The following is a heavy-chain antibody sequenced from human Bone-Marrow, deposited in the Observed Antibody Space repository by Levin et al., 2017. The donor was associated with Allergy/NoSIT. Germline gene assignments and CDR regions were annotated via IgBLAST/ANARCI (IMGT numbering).Heavy chain of an antibody. CDR3: AQDGDISAYYIDFDY. V-gene: IGHV3-72*01. D-gene: IGHD3-9*01. CDR1: GFSFNDHS. Sequence: GEFLKISCAASGFSFNDHSMNWVRQAPGKGLEWVGRTRNKANIYTTEYAASVKGRFTISRDDSRSSLFLQMNSLQTEDTAVYYCAQDGDISAYYIDFDYWGQGTLVTVSS. CDR2: TRNKANIYTT. J-gene: IGHJ4*02.